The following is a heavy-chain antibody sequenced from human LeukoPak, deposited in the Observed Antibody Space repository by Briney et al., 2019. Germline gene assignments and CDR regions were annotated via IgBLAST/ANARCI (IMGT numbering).Heavy chain of an antibody. CDR1: GGSFSGYY. J-gene: IGHJ4*02. CDR3: ARGGMVRGVITTFDY. CDR2: INHSGST. Sequence: SETLSLTCAVYGGSFSGYYWSWIRQPPGKGLEWIGEINHSGSTNYNPSLKSRVTISVDTSKNQFSLKLSSVTAADTAVYYRARGGMVRGVITTFDYWGQGTLVTVSS. V-gene: IGHV4-34*01. D-gene: IGHD3-10*01.